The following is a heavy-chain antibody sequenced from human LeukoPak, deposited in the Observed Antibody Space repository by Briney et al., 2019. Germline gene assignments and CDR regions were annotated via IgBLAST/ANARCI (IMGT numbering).Heavy chain of an antibody. CDR2: IIPMFGTT. V-gene: IGHV1-69*05. CDR1: GGTFSSYA. D-gene: IGHD5-12*01. CDR3: ARVEGERGDNGYKLDY. J-gene: IGHJ4*02. Sequence: SVKVSCKASGGTFSSYAISWVRQAPGQGLEWMGRIIPMFGTTNYAQKFQDRVTITTDESTSTAYMELSSLRSEDTAIYYCARVEGERGDNGYKLDYWGQGTLVTVSS.